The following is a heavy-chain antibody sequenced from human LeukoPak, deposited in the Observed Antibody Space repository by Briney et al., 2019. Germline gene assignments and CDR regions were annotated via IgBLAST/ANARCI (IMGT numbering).Heavy chain of an antibody. Sequence: GGSLRLSCAASGFTFSMYAMSWVRQAPGKGLDWVSVISVDGGGTYYADYVKGRFTISRDNSKSTLYLQMNSLRAEDTAVYYCAKDSVGVAGPDYWGQGSLVTVSS. CDR2: ISVDGGGT. J-gene: IGHJ4*02. CDR3: AKDSVGVAGPDY. V-gene: IGHV3-23*01. D-gene: IGHD6-19*01. CDR1: GFTFSMYA.